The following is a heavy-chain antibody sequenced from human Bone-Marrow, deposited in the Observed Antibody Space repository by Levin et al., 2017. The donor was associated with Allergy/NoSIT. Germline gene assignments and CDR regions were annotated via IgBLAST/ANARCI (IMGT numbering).Heavy chain of an antibody. V-gene: IGHV3-7*04. Sequence: GESLKISCTASGFNFSNYWMSWARQVPGKGLEWVANIKQDGGEKYYVDSVKGRFTISRDNAKNSVFLQLNNLRTEDRGVYYCGKDCSVNGGWYSCSDYWGQGTLVTVSS. CDR2: IKQDGGEK. D-gene: IGHD6-19*01. J-gene: IGHJ4*02. CDR1: GFNFSNYW. CDR3: GKDCSVNGGWYSCSDY.